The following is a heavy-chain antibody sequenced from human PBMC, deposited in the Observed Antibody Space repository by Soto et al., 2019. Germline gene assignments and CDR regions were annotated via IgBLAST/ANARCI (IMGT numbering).Heavy chain of an antibody. V-gene: IGHV3-7*05. J-gene: IGHJ4*02. CDR2: IKEDGSER. CDR1: GFTFSNYW. D-gene: IGHD3-10*01. Sequence: EVQLVESGGGLVQPGGSLRLSCAASGFTFSNYWMTWVRQAPGKGLEWVANIKEDGSERIYVESVKGRFTMSRDNAKNSLYLELNSLRAEDTAVYYCARAGSENDSWGQGTLFMVSS. CDR3: ARAGSENDS.